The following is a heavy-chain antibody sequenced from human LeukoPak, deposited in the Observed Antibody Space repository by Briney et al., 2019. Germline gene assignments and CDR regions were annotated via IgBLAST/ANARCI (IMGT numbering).Heavy chain of an antibody. D-gene: IGHD1-1*01. Sequence: GGSLRLSCAASGFTFNDYWIHWVRQVPGKGLVWVSRINNDGSSASYVDSVKGRFTISRDNAKNTLFLQMNSPRAEDTAVYYCARRGTGHGMDVWGQGTTVIVSS. CDR1: GFTFNDYW. V-gene: IGHV3-74*01. CDR3: ARRGTGHGMDV. J-gene: IGHJ6*02. CDR2: INNDGSSA.